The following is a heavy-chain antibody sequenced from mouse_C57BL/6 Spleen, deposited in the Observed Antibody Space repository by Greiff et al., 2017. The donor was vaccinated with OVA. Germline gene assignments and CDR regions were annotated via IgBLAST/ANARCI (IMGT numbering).Heavy chain of an antibody. D-gene: IGHD2-4*01. CDR2: IYPGSGST. CDR1: GYSFTSYW. J-gene: IGHJ4*01. Sequence: QVQLQQPGAELVKPGASVKMSCKASGYSFTSYWITWVKQRPGQGLEWIGDIYPGSGSTNYTEKFKSKATLTVDSSSSTAYMQLSSQTSESSAVDYSARRGCYYDYDGGDYYAMDDWGQGTSVTVSS. V-gene: IGHV1-55*01. CDR3: ARRGCYYDYDGGDYYAMDD.